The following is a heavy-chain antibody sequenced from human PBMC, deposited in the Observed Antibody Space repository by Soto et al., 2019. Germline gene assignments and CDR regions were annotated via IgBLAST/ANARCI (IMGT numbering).Heavy chain of an antibody. CDR1: GGSISSGGYS. D-gene: IGHD1-26*01. CDR3: ARAGVVGATALDY. CDR2: IYHSGST. Sequence: QLQLQESGSGLVKPSQTLSLTCAVSGGSISSGGYSWSWIRQPPGKGLEWIGYIYHSGSTYYNPSLNRRATXSXDRXKNPFSLKLSSVTAADTAVYYCARAGVVGATALDYWDQGTLVTVSS. J-gene: IGHJ4*02. V-gene: IGHV4-30-2*01.